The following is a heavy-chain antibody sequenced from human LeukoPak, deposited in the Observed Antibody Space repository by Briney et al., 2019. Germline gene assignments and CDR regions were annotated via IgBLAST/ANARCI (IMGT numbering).Heavy chain of an antibody. CDR2: ISSSSSTI. Sequence: GGSLRLSCAASGFTFSSYSMNWVRQAPGKGLEWVSYISSSSSTIYYADSVKGRFTISRDNAKNSLYLQMNSLRAEDTAVYYCARDYPPASIAAAGTGSGYWGQGTLVTVSS. CDR3: ARDYPPASIAAAGTGSGY. D-gene: IGHD6-13*01. V-gene: IGHV3-48*04. CDR1: GFTFSSYS. J-gene: IGHJ4*02.